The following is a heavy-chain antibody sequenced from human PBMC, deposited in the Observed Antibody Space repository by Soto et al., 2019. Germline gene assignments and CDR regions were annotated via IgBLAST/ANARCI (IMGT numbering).Heavy chain of an antibody. D-gene: IGHD1-20*01. CDR2: IYTSGST. CDR3: ARGPNWNYYYYGVDV. J-gene: IGHJ6*02. CDR1: GGSISDFS. Sequence: SETLSLTCTVSGGSISDFSWSWSRQPALKGLEWIGRIYTSGSTNYNPSLQSRVSMSIDTSKNQFSLNLNSVTAADTAVYYCARGPNWNYYYYGVDVWGQGTTVTVS. V-gene: IGHV4-4*07.